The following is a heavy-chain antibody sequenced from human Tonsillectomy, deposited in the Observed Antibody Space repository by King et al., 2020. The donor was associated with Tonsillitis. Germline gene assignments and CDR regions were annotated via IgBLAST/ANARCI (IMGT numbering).Heavy chain of an antibody. D-gene: IGHD6-19*01. Sequence: LTLKESGPVLVKPTETLTLTCTVSGFSVSNARMGVSWIRQPPGKALEWLAHIFSNDEKSYNTSLKSRLTISKDTSKSQVVLTMTNMDPVDTATYYCARLGVSSGWYWYFDYWGQGTLVTVSS. V-gene: IGHV2-26*01. CDR3: ARLGVSSGWYWYFDY. CDR1: GFSVSNARMG. J-gene: IGHJ4*02. CDR2: IFSNDEK.